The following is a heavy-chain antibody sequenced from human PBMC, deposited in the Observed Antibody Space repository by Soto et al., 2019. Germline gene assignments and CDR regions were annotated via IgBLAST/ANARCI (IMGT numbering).Heavy chain of an antibody. V-gene: IGHV3-23*01. CDR1: GFTFSSYA. J-gene: IGHJ5*02. CDR3: ANEPVQLEPRTAFDP. CDR2: ISGSGGST. Sequence: GGSLRLSCAASGFTFSSYAMSWVRQAPGKGLEWVSAISGSGGSTYYADSVKGRFTISRDNSKNTLYLQMNSLRAEDMAVYYCANEPVQLEPRTAFDPWGQGTLVTVSS. D-gene: IGHD1-1*01.